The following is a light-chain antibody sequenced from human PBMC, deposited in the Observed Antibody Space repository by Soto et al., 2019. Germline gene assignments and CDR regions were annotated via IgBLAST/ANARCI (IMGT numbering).Light chain of an antibody. CDR2: EVT. CDR3: CSHTSSSTWV. V-gene: IGLV2-14*01. Sequence: QSALTQPASVSGSPGQSITISCTGTSSDIGFYNYVSWYQQHPGKAPKLMIFEVTNRPSGVSNRFSGSRSGNTASLTISGLQAEDEADYYCCSHTSSSTWVFGGGTQLTVL. CDR1: SSDIGFYNY. J-gene: IGLJ7*01.